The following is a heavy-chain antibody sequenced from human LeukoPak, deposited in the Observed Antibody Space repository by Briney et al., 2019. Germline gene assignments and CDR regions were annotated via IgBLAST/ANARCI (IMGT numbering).Heavy chain of an antibody. CDR1: GFTFSSYS. J-gene: IGHJ4*02. D-gene: IGHD1-26*01. Sequence: PGGSLRLSCAASGFTFSSYSMNWVRQAPGKGLEWVSVLYSGGSTYYADSVKGRFTISRDNSKNTLYLQMNSLKVEDTALYYCARVIAGATLDYFDYWGQGTLVTVSS. V-gene: IGHV3-66*01. CDR3: ARVIAGATLDYFDY. CDR2: LYSGGST.